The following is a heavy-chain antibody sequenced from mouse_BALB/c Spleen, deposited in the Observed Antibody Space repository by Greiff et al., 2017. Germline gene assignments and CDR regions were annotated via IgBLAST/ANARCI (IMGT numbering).Heavy chain of an antibody. CDR2: ISSGGST. J-gene: IGHJ3*01. D-gene: IGHD3-2*01. CDR1: GFTFSSYA. CDR3: AREGQLGLGWFAY. Sequence: EVNVVESGGGLVKPGGSLKLSCAASGFTFSSYAMSWVRQTPEKRLEWVASISSGGSTYYPDSVKGRFTISRDNARNILYLQMSSLRSEDTAMYYCAREGQLGLGWFAYWGQGTLVTVSA. V-gene: IGHV5-6-5*01.